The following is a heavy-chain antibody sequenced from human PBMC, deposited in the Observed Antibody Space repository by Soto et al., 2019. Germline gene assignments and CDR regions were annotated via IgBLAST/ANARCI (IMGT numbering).Heavy chain of an antibody. V-gene: IGHV3-48*03. Sequence: GGSLRLSCEASGFSFSSFAMNWVRQAPGRGLEWVSYISDDGASIYYADSLKGRFTISRDSAKNSLSLQMNNLRAEDTAVYYCARENSVQAWLHHFDHWGLGTLVTVYS. CDR3: ARENSVQAWLHHFDH. CDR1: GFSFSSFA. J-gene: IGHJ4*02. D-gene: IGHD5-18*01. CDR2: ISDDGASI.